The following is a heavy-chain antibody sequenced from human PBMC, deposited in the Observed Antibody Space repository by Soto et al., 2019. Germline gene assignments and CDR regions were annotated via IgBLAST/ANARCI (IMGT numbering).Heavy chain of an antibody. J-gene: IGHJ4*02. CDR2: ISAYNGNT. Sequence: ASVKVSCKASGYTFTSYGISWVRQAPGQGLEWMGWISAYNGNTNYAQKLQGRVTMTTDTSTSTAYMELRSLRSDDTAVYYCARVSGSGWPPIPFAYWGRGTLVTVSS. V-gene: IGHV1-18*01. CDR3: ARVSGSGWPPIPFAY. D-gene: IGHD6-25*01. CDR1: GYTFTSYG.